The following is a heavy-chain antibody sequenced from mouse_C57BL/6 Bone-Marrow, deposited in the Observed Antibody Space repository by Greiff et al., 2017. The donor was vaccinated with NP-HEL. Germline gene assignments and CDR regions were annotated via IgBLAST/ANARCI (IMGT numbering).Heavy chain of an antibody. J-gene: IGHJ3*01. Sequence: QVQLQQPGAELVKPGASVKLSCKASGYTFTSYWMHWVKQRPGQGLEWIGMIHTNSGSTKYNEKFKSKATLTVDKSSSTAYMQLSSLTSEDSAVYYCARWGTAWFAYWGQGTLVTVSA. CDR3: ARWGTAWFAY. CDR2: IHTNSGST. CDR1: GYTFTSYW. D-gene: IGHD2-14*01. V-gene: IGHV1-64*01.